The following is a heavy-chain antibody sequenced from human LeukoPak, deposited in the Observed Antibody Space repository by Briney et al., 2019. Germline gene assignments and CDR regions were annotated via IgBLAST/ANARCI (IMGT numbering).Heavy chain of an antibody. CDR2: IKKDGSEK. CDR1: GFTFSSYW. V-gene: IGHV3-7*01. J-gene: IGHJ4*02. Sequence: GGSLRLSCAASGFTFSSYWMSWVRQAPGKGLEWVANIKKDGSEKYYVDSVKGRFTISRDNAKKSLYLQMNSLGAEDTAVYYCARGGGYSYGSFDYWGQGTLVTVSS. CDR3: ARGGGYSYGSFDY. D-gene: IGHD5-18*01.